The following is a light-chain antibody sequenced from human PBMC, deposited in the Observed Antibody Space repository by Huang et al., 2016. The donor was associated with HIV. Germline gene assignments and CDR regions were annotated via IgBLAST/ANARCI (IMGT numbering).Light chain of an antibody. J-gene: IGKJ1*01. V-gene: IGKV4-1*01. Sequence: DIIMTQSPDSLAVSLGERATLNCRSSQSVYYSSTSKDYMAWFQQKPGQPPRLLLFWASTREAGVPDRFSCSGSGTHFTLTIANLEAVDAAIYYCQQYYSSPQTFGQGTRVEVK. CDR3: QQYYSSPQT. CDR1: QSVYYSSTSKDY. CDR2: WAS.